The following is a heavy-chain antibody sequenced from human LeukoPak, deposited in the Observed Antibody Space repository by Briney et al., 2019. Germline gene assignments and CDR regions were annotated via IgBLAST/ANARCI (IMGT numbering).Heavy chain of an antibody. CDR3: AKDSAPYDYVWGSYRSVAKSPRPDY. V-gene: IGHV3-23*01. CDR2: ISGSGGST. CDR1: GFTFSSYA. D-gene: IGHD3-16*02. J-gene: IGHJ4*02. Sequence: GGSLRLSCAASGFTFSSYAMSWVRQAPGKGLEWVSAISGSGGSTYYADSVKGRFTISRDNSKNTLYLQMNSLRAEDTAVYYCAKDSAPYDYVWGSYRSVAKSPRPDYWGQGTLVTVSS.